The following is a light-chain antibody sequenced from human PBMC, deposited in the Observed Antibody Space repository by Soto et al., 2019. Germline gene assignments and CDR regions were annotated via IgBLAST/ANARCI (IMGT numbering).Light chain of an antibody. V-gene: IGKV3-11*01. CDR1: QSVSSY. J-gene: IGKJ4*01. Sequence: EIVLTQSPATLSLSPGERDTLSCRASQSVSSYLAWYQQKPGQAPRLLIYDASNRSTGIPARFSGSGSGTDFTLASSSLEPDDFAVYYCQQRSDWPSTFGGGTKVQIK. CDR3: QQRSDWPST. CDR2: DAS.